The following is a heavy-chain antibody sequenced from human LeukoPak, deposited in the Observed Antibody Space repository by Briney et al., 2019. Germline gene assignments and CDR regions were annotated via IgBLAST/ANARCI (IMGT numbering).Heavy chain of an antibody. D-gene: IGHD2-15*01. CDR1: GFPFSTYW. V-gene: IGHV3-74*01. J-gene: IGHJ4*02. Sequence: GGSLRLSCAASGFPFSTYWMFWVRQAPGKGLVWVSRINGDGSSTTYADSVKGRFTISRDNAENTLYLQMNSLRAEDTAVYYCATGGYCTGGSCYKGFDHWGQGTLVTVSS. CDR3: ATGGYCTGGSCYKGFDH. CDR2: INGDGSST.